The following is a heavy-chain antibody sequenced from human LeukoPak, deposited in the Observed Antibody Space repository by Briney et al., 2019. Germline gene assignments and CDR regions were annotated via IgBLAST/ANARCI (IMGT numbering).Heavy chain of an antibody. D-gene: IGHD2-2*01. CDR2: ISSSSSTI. CDR1: GLTFSSYS. J-gene: IGHJ6*02. CDR3: AREGDPSRVVPAALYYYYYYGMDV. Sequence: PGGSLRLSCAASGLTFSSYSMNWVRQAPGKGLEWVSYISSSSSTIYYADSVKGRFTISRDNAKNSLYLQMNSLRDEDTAVYYCAREGDPSRVVPAALYYYYYYGMDVWGQGTTVTVSS. V-gene: IGHV3-48*02.